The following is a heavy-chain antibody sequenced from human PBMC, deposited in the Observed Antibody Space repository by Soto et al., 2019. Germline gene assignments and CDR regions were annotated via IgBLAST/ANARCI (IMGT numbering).Heavy chain of an antibody. CDR1: GFTFSSYG. CDR3: AKVGRYYDILTGYRDYYGMDV. CDR2: ISYDGSNK. D-gene: IGHD3-9*01. J-gene: IGHJ6*02. V-gene: IGHV3-30*18. Sequence: QVQLVESGGGVVQPGRSLRLSCAASGFTFSSYGMHWVRQAPGKGLEWVAVISYDGSNKYYADSVKGRFTISRDNSKNTLYLQMNSLIAEDTAVYYCAKVGRYYDILTGYRDYYGMDVWGQGTTVTVSS.